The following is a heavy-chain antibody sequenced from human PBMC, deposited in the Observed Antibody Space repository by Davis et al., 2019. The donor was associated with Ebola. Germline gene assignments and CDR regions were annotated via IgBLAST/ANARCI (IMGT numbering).Heavy chain of an antibody. CDR3: AKVDYGGNSPDY. V-gene: IGHV3-23*01. J-gene: IGHJ4*02. CDR2: ISGSGGST. CDR1: GFTFSSYA. D-gene: IGHD4-23*01. Sequence: GEFLKISCAASGFTFSSYAMSWVRQAPGKGLEWVSSISGSGGSTYYADSVKGRFTISRDNSKKTLYLQMNSLRAEDTAVYYCAKVDYGGNSPDYWGQGTLVTVSS.